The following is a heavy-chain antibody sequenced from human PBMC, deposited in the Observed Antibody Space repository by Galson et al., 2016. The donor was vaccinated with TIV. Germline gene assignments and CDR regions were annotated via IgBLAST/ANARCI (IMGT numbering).Heavy chain of an antibody. CDR1: GFIFSDYG. J-gene: IGHJ6*02. D-gene: IGHD2-2*01. V-gene: IGHV3-30*18. Sequence: SLRLSCAASGFIFSDYGMHWVRQAPGKGLEWVAVISYDGNNKFYGASVKGRFTISRDNSKNMLYLQLNTLRPEDTALYYCAKYRGAKGCTTTSCYVMDVWGQGTTVTVTS. CDR3: AKYRGAKGCTTTSCYVMDV. CDR2: ISYDGNNK.